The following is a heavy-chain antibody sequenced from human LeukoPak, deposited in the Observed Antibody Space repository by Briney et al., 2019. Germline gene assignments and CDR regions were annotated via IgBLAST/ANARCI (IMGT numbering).Heavy chain of an antibody. Sequence: SETLSLTCAVSDYSINSNNWWVWIRQPPGKGLEWIGYIYHSGSTSYNPSLKSRVSMSLDTTKNQFSLKLSSVTAVDTAVYYCARGRWFDPWGQGTLVTVSS. CDR1: DYSINSNNW. CDR3: ARGRWFDP. CDR2: IYHSGST. J-gene: IGHJ5*02. V-gene: IGHV4-28*01.